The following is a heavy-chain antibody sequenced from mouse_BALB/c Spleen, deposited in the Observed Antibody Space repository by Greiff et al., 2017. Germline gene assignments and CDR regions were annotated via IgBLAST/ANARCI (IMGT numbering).Heavy chain of an antibody. Sequence: VKLQESGPGLVQPSQSLSITCTVSGFSLTSYGVHWVRQSPGKGLEWLGVIWSGGSTDYNAAFISRLSISKDNSKSQVFFKMNSLQADDTAIYYCARNFDGYSPAWFAYWGQGTLVTVSA. CDR1: GFSLTSYG. V-gene: IGHV2-4-1*01. CDR3: ARNFDGYSPAWFAY. CDR2: IWSGGST. D-gene: IGHD2-3*01. J-gene: IGHJ3*01.